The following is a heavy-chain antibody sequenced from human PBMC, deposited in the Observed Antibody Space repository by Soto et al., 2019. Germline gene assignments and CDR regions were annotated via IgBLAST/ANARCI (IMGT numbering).Heavy chain of an antibody. CDR3: VTSRVSIAVAGETEYYFDY. J-gene: IGHJ4*02. V-gene: IGHV1-2*04. CDR2: VNPNSGGT. Sequence: QVQLVQSGAEVKKPGASVKVSCKASGYTFTGYYIHWVRQAPGQGPEWMGWVNPNSGGTNYAQKFKGWVTMTRDTSISTAYMELSRLRSDDTAVYYCVTSRVSIAVAGETEYYFDYWGQGTLVTVSS. CDR1: GYTFTGYY. D-gene: IGHD6-19*01.